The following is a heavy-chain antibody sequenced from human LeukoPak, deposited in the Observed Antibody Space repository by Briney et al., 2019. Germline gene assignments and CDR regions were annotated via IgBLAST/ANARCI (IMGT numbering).Heavy chain of an antibody. D-gene: IGHD2-2*01. V-gene: IGHV3-48*01. J-gene: IGHJ6*02. CDR2: ISSSSTI. CDR3: ARGADIVVNYYYGMDV. CDR1: GFTFSSYS. Sequence: GGSLRLSCAASGFTFSSYSMNWVRQAPGKGLEWVPYISSSSTIYYADSVKGRFTISRDNAKNSLYLQMNSLRAEDTAVYYCARGADIVVNYYYGMDVWGQGTTVTVSS.